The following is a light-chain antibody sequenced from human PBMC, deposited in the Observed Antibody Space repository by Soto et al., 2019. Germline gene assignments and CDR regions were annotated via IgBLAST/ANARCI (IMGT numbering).Light chain of an antibody. Sequence: QSALTQPASVSGSPGQSITISCTGTSNDIGGFNYVSWYQQHPGKAPKLIIYGVGKRPSGLSNRFSCSKSGNTASLTISGLQDEDEADYYCSSFTSRDTVLFGGGTQLTVL. CDR3: SSFTSRDTVL. CDR2: GVG. J-gene: IGLJ2*01. V-gene: IGLV2-14*01. CDR1: SNDIGGFNY.